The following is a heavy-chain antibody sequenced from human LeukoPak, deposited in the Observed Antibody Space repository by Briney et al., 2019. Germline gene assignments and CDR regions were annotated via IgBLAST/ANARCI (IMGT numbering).Heavy chain of an antibody. Sequence: PSETLSLTCAVYGGSFSGYYWSWLRQPPGKGLEWIGEINHSGSTNYNPSLKSRVTISVDTSKNQFSLKLSSVTAADTAVYYCARRDTAMVTDYWGQGTLVTVSS. CDR2: INHSGST. CDR3: ARRDTAMVTDY. V-gene: IGHV4-34*01. J-gene: IGHJ4*02. CDR1: GGSFSGYY. D-gene: IGHD5-18*01.